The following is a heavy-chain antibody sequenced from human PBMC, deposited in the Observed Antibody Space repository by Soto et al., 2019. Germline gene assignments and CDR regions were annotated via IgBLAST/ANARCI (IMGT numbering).Heavy chain of an antibody. CDR3: AREPKDIVLVPAARKYNWFDP. V-gene: IGHV1-69*12. J-gene: IGHJ5*02. D-gene: IGHD2-2*01. Sequence: QVQLVQSGAEVKKPGSSVKVSCKASGGTFSSYAISWVRQAPGQGLEWMGGIIPIFGTANYAQKFQGRVTITADESTSTAYMQLSSLRSEDMAVYYCAREPKDIVLVPAARKYNWFDPWGQGTLVTVSS. CDR1: GGTFSSYA. CDR2: IIPIFGTA.